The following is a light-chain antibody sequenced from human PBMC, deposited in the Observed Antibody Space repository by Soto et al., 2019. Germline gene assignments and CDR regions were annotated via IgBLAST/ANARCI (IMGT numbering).Light chain of an antibody. CDR3: QSYDSSLSGWV. CDR1: SSNIGAGYD. Sequence: QAVVPQPPSVSGAPGHRVTISCTGSSSNIGAGYDVHWYQQLPGTAPKLLIYGNNHRPSGVPDRFSGSKSGTSASLAISGRQADDEADYYCQSYDSSLSGWVFGGGTKLTVL. CDR2: GNN. V-gene: IGLV1-40*01. J-gene: IGLJ3*02.